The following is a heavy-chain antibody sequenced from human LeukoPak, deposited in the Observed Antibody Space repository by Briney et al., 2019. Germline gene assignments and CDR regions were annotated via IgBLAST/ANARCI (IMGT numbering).Heavy chain of an antibody. CDR2: IGTAGDT. CDR1: GFTFSSYD. D-gene: IGHD3-10*01. J-gene: IGHJ4*02. Sequence: PGGSLRLSCAASGFTFSSYDMHWVRQATGKVLEWVSAIGTAGDTYYPGSVKGRFTISRENAKNSLYLQMNSLRAGDTAVYYCARGLGSSGSSLNYWGQGTLVTVSS. V-gene: IGHV3-13*04. CDR3: ARGLGSSGSSLNY.